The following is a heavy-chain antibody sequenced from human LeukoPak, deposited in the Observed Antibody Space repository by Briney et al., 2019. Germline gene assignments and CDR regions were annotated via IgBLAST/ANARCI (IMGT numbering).Heavy chain of an antibody. CDR1: GGSFSGYY. CDR3: ARNLRYCSSTSCYLYYYGMDV. Sequence: PSETLSLTCAVYGGSFSGYYWSWIRQPPGKGLEWIGEINHSGSTNYNPSLKSRVAISVDTSKNQFSLKLSSVTAAYTAVYYCARNLRYCSSTSCYLYYYGMDVWGKGTTVTVSS. CDR2: INHSGST. V-gene: IGHV4-34*01. J-gene: IGHJ6*04. D-gene: IGHD2-2*01.